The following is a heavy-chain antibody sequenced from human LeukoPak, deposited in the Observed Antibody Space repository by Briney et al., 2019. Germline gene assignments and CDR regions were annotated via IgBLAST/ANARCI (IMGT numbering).Heavy chain of an antibody. CDR3: ARGGVMRGYYFDY. J-gene: IGHJ4*02. CDR2: ISYDGSNK. Sequence: GGSLRLSCAASGFTFSSYAMHWVRQAPGKGLEWVAVISYDGSNKYYADSVKGRFTISRDNSKNTLYLQMNSLRAEDTAVYYCARGGVMRGYYFDYWGQGTLVTVSS. D-gene: IGHD3-16*01. V-gene: IGHV3-30-3*01. CDR1: GFTFSSYA.